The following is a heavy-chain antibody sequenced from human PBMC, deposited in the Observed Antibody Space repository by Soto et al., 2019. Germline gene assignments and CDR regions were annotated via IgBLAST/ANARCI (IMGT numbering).Heavy chain of an antibody. J-gene: IGHJ5*02. Sequence: EVQLVESGGGLVQPGGSLRLSCAASGFTFSAFWMTWVRQAPGRGLEWVANINQGGGEIYYVDSVKGRFNISRDNAKKSLYLQMNSLSADDTAVYYCARDKEAGPSRFDPWGQGTLVTVSS. V-gene: IGHV3-7*05. CDR2: INQGGGEI. CDR3: ARDKEAGPSRFDP. CDR1: GFTFSAFW.